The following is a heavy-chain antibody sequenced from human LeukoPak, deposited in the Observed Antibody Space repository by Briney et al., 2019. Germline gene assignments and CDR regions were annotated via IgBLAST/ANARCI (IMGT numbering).Heavy chain of an antibody. J-gene: IGHJ4*02. CDR1: GGSISSYY. Sequence: SETLSLTCTVSGGSISSYYWSWIRQPPGKGLEWIGYIYYSGSTNYNPSLKSRVTISVDTSKNQFSLKLSSVTAADTAVYYCARYDVWGSYRAFDYWGQGTLVTVSS. CDR3: ARYDVWGSYRAFDY. CDR2: IYYSGST. D-gene: IGHD3-16*02. V-gene: IGHV4-59*08.